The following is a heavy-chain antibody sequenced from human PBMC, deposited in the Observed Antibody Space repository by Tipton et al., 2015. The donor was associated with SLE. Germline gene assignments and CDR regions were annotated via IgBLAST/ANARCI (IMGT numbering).Heavy chain of an antibody. CDR2: INHSGST. V-gene: IGHV4-59*11. D-gene: IGHD2-2*01. CDR3: ARGDCSSTSCLDY. Sequence: TLSLTCTVSGGSISSHYWSWIRQPPGKGLEWIGEINHSGSTNYNPSLKSRVTISVDTSKYQFSLKLSSVTAADTAVYYCARGDCSSTSCLDYWGQGTLVTVSS. CDR1: GGSISSHY. J-gene: IGHJ4*02.